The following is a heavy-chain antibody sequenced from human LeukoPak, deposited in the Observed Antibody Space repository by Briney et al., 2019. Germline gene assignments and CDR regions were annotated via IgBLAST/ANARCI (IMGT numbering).Heavy chain of an antibody. J-gene: IGHJ4*02. Sequence: GESLKISCQGSGYSFTSYWINWVRQMPGKGLEWMGRIDPSDSYTNHSPSFQGHVTISADKSLSTAYLQWSSLKASDTAMYYCARHRPGGAGDYWGQGTLVTVSS. CDR3: ARHRPGGAGDY. CDR1: GYSFTSYW. V-gene: IGHV5-10-1*01. CDR2: IDPSDSYT. D-gene: IGHD6-6*01.